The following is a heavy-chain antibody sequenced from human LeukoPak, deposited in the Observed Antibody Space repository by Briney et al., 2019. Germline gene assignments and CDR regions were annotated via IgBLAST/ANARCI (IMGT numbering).Heavy chain of an antibody. CDR2: VHSSGDT. J-gene: IGHJ6*03. D-gene: IGHD6-6*01. V-gene: IGHV4-4*07. CDR3: SREYSISSHSYYYYYVDV. CDR1: GGSISGSY. Sequence: PSDTLSLTCTVSGGSISGSYWSWIRQPAGKGLEWIGRVHSSGDTNYSPSLKSRVTMAVDTSKNQFSLALTSVTAADTAIYYCSREYSISSHSYYYYYVDVWGKGTTVTVSS.